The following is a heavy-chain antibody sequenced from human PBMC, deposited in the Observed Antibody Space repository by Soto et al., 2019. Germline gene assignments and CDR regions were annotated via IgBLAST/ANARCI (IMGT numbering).Heavy chain of an antibody. CDR1: GGTFSSYA. CDR3: ARGEGGYSGYDQYYFDY. Sequence: ASVKVSCKASGGTFSSYAISWVRQAPGQGLEWMGGIIPIFGTANYAQKFQGRVTITADEPTSTAYMELSSLRSEDTAVYYCARGEGGYSGYDQYYFDYWGQGTLVTVSS. J-gene: IGHJ4*02. CDR2: IIPIFGTA. V-gene: IGHV1-69*13. D-gene: IGHD5-12*01.